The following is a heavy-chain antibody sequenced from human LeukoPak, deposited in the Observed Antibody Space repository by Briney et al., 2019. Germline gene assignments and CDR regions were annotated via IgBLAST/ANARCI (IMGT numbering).Heavy chain of an antibody. V-gene: IGHV3-21*01. CDR2: ISSSSSYI. Sequence: GVSLRLYCAASGFTFSSYSMNWVRQARGKGLEWVSSISSSSSYIYYADSVKVRFTISRDNAKNSLYLQMNSLRAEDTAVYYCARDSKAAGTRYYFDYWGQGTLVTVSS. D-gene: IGHD6-13*01. CDR1: GFTFSSYS. CDR3: ARDSKAAGTRYYFDY. J-gene: IGHJ4*02.